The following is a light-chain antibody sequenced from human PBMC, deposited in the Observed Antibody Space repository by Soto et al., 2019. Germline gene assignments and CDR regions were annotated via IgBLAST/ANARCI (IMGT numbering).Light chain of an antibody. CDR1: QSVSSSY. Sequence: IVLTQSPGTLSLSPGERDTLSCRASQSVSSSYLAWYQQKPGQAPSLLLYGSSSRAIGIPDMFSGSGSGTVFTLTISRLAPEDFAVYYCQQYGSSPTFGPGTKVDIK. CDR3: QQYGSSPT. CDR2: GSS. V-gene: IGKV3-20*01. J-gene: IGKJ3*01.